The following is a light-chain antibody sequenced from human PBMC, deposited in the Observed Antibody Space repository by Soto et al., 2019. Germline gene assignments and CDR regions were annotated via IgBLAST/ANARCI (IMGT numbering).Light chain of an antibody. CDR1: SSNIGAGYG. Sequence: QLVLTQPPSVSGAPGQRVTISCTGSSSNIGAGYGVHWYQHLPGTAPKLLIYGNNNRPSGVPDRFSVSKSGTSASLAITGLRAEDEAGYYCQSYDSSLSGVVFGGGTKLTVL. CDR3: QSYDSSLSGVV. J-gene: IGLJ2*01. V-gene: IGLV1-40*01. CDR2: GNN.